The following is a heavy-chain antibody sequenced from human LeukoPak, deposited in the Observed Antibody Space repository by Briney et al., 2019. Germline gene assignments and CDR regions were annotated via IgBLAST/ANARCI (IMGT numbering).Heavy chain of an antibody. CDR1: GFTDSSNY. D-gene: IGHD2-21*02. CDR3: ASDLIAFRPHCGGDCSLFYYGMDV. J-gene: IGHJ6*02. V-gene: IGHV3-53*04. Sequence: PGGSVTLSCPASGFTDSSNYMSGVRQAPGKGLEGVAVIYSGGRTYYADCVKGRFTISRHNSKNTLYLHMNSLRAEDTAVYYCASDLIAFRPHCGGDCSLFYYGMDVWGQGTTVTVSS. CDR2: IYSGGRT.